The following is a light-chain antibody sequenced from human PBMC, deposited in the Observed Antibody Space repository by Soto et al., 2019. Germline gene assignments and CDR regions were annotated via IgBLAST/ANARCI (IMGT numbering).Light chain of an antibody. Sequence: DIQMTQSPSSVSASVGDRATITCGTGQGISSWLAWYQQKPGKAPRLFIYAASSLQSGVPSRFSGSGSGTDFTLTISSLEPEDFATYYCQPANSFPLTFGEGTKVEIK. CDR2: AAS. J-gene: IGKJ4*01. V-gene: IGKV1-12*01. CDR1: QGISSW. CDR3: QPANSFPLT.